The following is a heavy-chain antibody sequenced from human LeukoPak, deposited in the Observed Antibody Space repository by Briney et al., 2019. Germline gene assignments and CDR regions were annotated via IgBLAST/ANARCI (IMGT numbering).Heavy chain of an antibody. CDR3: TTVSPWADY. CDR2: IKSKTDGGTT. CDR1: GFTFSNAW. V-gene: IGHV3-15*01. Sequence: PGGSLRLSCAASGFTFSNAWMSWVRQSPGKGLEWVARIKSKTDGGTTAYAAPVKGRFTISRDDSKNTLYLQMSSLITEDTAVYYCTTVSPWADYWGQGTLVTVSS. J-gene: IGHJ4*02. D-gene: IGHD3-16*01.